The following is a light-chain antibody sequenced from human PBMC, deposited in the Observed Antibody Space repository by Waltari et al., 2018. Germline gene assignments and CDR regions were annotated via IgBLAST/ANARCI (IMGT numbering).Light chain of an antibody. CDR3: CSYASKNTFV. J-gene: IGLJ1*01. Sequence: QSALTQPASVSGSPGQSITISCTGTSSDVGGYKYVSWYQQHPGKAPKLMIYDVSKRPSGVSIRFSGAKSGNTASLTISGLQAEDEADYYCCSYASKNTFVFGTGTKVTVL. CDR1: SSDVGGYKY. V-gene: IGLV2-23*02. CDR2: DVS.